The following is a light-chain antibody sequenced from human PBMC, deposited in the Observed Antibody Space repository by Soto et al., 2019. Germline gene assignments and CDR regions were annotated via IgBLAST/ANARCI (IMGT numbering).Light chain of an antibody. CDR3: CSYTSSSTPWV. CDR2: DVS. J-gene: IGLJ1*01. CDR1: SSDVGGYNY. V-gene: IGLV2-14*03. Sequence: QSVLTQPAYVSGSPVQSITISCTGTSSDVGGYNYVSWYQQHPGKAPKLMIYDVSDRPSGVSNRFSASKSGNTASLTISGLQAEDEADYYCCSYTSSSTPWVFGTGTKVTV.